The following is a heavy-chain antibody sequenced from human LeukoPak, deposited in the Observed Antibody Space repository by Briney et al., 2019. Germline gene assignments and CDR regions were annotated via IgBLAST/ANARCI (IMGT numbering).Heavy chain of an antibody. CDR3: ARGQRWLQLPRYYYYMDV. Sequence: SVKVSCKASGDTFSSYAISWVRQAPGQGLEWMGRIIPIFGTANYAQKFQGRVTITTEESTSTAYMELSSLRSEDTAVYYCARGQRWLQLPRYYYYMDVWGKGTTVTVSS. D-gene: IGHD5-24*01. J-gene: IGHJ6*03. V-gene: IGHV1-69*05. CDR2: IIPIFGTA. CDR1: GDTFSSYA.